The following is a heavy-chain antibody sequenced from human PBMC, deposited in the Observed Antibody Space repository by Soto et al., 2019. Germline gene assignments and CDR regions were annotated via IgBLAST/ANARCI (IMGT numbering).Heavy chain of an antibody. CDR2: INPKSGGT. CDR3: ARSAYYYYGMDV. CDR1: GYTFTGYY. Sequence: ASVKVSCKASGYTFTGYYMHWVRQAPGQGLEWMGWINPKSGGTNYAHKFKGRVTMTRDTSISTAYMELSRLRSDDTAVYYCARSAYYYYGMDVWGQGTTVTVSS. V-gene: IGHV1-2*02. J-gene: IGHJ6*02.